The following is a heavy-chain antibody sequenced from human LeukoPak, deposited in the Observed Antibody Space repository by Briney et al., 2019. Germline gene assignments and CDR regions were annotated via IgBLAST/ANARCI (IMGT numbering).Heavy chain of an antibody. D-gene: IGHD1-26*01. Sequence: ASVKVSCKASGYTFTSYDINWVRQAPGQGLEWMGWISGANGDTNYAEKFQGRITMTTDSSTSTAYMDLRSLTPDDTGLYYCARLWADTAYWGQGTLVTVSS. V-gene: IGHV1-18*01. J-gene: IGHJ4*02. CDR3: ARLWADTAY. CDR2: ISGANGDT. CDR1: GYTFTSYD.